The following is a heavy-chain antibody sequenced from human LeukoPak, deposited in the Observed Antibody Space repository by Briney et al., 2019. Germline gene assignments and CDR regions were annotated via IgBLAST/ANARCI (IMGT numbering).Heavy chain of an antibody. D-gene: IGHD3-10*01. CDR1: GFTFSSYA. CDR3: ARVGFGELLGYFDY. J-gene: IGHJ4*02. CDR2: ISGSGGST. Sequence: GGSLRLSCAASGFTFSSYAMSWVRQAPGKGLEWVSAISGSGGSTYYADSVKGRFTISRDNSKNTLYLQMNSLRAEDTAVYYCARVGFGELLGYFDYWGQGTLVTVSS. V-gene: IGHV3-23*01.